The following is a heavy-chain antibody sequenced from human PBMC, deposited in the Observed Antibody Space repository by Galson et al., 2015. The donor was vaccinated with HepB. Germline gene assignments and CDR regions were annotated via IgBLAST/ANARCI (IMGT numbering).Heavy chain of an antibody. D-gene: IGHD2-2*01. Sequence: SLRLSCAASGFTFSSYWMHWVRQAPGKGLVWVSRINSDGSSTSYADSVKGRFTISRDNAKNTLYLQMNSLRAEDTAVYYCARVHSLIVVVPAALDAFDIWGQGTRVTVSS. CDR2: INSDGSST. CDR3: ARVHSLIVVVPAALDAFDI. J-gene: IGHJ3*02. CDR1: GFTFSSYW. V-gene: IGHV3-74*01.